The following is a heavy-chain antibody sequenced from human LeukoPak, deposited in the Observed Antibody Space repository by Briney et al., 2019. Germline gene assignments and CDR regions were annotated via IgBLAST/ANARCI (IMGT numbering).Heavy chain of an antibody. V-gene: IGHV4-39*01. J-gene: IGHJ4*02. Sequence: SETLSLTCTVPGGSISSSSYYWGWIRQPPGKGLEWIGSIYYSGSTYYNPSLKSRVTISVDTSKNQFSLKLSSVTAADTAVYYCARIAAAGTPDFDYWGQGTLVTVSS. CDR3: ARIAAAGTPDFDY. D-gene: IGHD6-13*01. CDR1: GGSISSSSYY. CDR2: IYYSGST.